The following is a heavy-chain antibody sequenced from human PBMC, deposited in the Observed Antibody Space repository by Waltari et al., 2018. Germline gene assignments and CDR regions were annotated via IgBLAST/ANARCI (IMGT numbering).Heavy chain of an antibody. J-gene: IGHJ4*02. CDR3: VRGSLNPGFDY. CDR2: TNTDGSFT. CDR1: RFTFCSYW. Sequence: EVPLVESGGGLVQPGRSLRLICAVSRFTFCSYWMHWCRQTPGQELVWLSRTNTDGSFTNYADSVEGRFTMSRDNAKDTVYLQMNSLRAEDTAIYYCVRGSLNPGFDYWGQGTLVTVSS. V-gene: IGHV3-74*01.